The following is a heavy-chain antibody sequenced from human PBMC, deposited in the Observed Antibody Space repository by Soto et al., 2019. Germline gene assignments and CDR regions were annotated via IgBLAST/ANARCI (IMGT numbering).Heavy chain of an antibody. CDR2: ISGRGDHR. CDR1: PITVYNFAA. J-gene: IGHJ6*03. D-gene: IGHD2-2*01. CDR3: ARDRALENQTPYFMDF. V-gene: IGHV3-23*01. Sequence: EMQLLESGGGLGQPGGSLRLSCVASPITVYNFAAMSWVRQTPERVLEWVSTISGRGDHRYYADSVKGRFTISRDNSKNRLYLQRDGLRVDDTAVYYCARDRALENQTPYFMDFWVQGTTVTV.